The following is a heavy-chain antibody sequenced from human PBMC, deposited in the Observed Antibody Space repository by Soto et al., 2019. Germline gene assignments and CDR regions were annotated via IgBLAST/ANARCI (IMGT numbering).Heavy chain of an antibody. D-gene: IGHD6-13*01. Sequence: PWCSLRLSCAASGFTFRSFTMNWVRQAPGKGLEWVSTISSNSAYIYYTDALRGRFTISRDNAKNSLHLQMNSLRAEDTAVYYCTRDASRDSSARGWFDPWGPGTLVTVSS. J-gene: IGHJ5*02. V-gene: IGHV3-21*01. CDR2: ISSNSAYI. CDR3: TRDASRDSSARGWFDP. CDR1: GFTFRSFT.